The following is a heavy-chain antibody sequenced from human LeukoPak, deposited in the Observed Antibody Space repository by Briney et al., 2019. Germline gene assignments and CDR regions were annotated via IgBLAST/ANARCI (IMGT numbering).Heavy chain of an antibody. V-gene: IGHV3-21*01. Sequence: GGSLRLSCAASGFTFSSYSMNWVRQAPGKGLEWVSSISSSSSYIYYADSVKGRFTISRDNSKNTLYLQMNSLRTEDTAVYYCAKDCGGDCYSHSWGQGTLVTVSS. CDR3: AKDCGGDCYSHS. J-gene: IGHJ4*02. D-gene: IGHD2-21*02. CDR2: ISSSSSYI. CDR1: GFTFSSYS.